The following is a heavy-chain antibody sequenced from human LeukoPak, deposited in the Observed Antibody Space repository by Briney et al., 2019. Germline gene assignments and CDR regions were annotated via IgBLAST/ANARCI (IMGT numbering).Heavy chain of an antibody. CDR1: GYSFTSYW. CDR2: IYPGDSDT. CDR3: ARVGRLGERPWYFDL. V-gene: IGHV5-51*01. D-gene: IGHD3-16*01. Sequence: GESLKISCKGSGYSFTSYWIGWVRQMPGKGLEWMGIIYPGDSDTRYSPSFQGQVTISADKSISTAYLQWSSLKASDTAMYYCARVGRLGERPWYFDLWGRGTLVTVSS. J-gene: IGHJ2*01.